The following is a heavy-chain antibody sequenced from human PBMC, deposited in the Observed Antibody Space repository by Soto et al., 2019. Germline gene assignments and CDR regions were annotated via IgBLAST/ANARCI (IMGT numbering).Heavy chain of an antibody. V-gene: IGHV3-30*04. CDR1: GFTFSSYA. CDR3: ARQHYYDSSGYYFDY. CDR2: ISYDGSNK. J-gene: IGHJ4*02. Sequence: GGSLRLSCAASGFTFSSYAMHWVRQAPGKGLEWVAVISYDGSNKYYADSVKGRFTISRDNSKNTLYLQMNSLRAEDTAVYYCARQHYYDSSGYYFDYWGQGTLVTVSS. D-gene: IGHD3-22*01.